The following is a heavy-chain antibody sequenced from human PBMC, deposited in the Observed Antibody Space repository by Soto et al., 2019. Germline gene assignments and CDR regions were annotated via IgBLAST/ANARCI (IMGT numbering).Heavy chain of an antibody. J-gene: IGHJ4*02. D-gene: IGHD3-16*01. CDR2: ISYDGSNK. Sequence: QVQLVESGGGVVQPGRSLRLSCAASGFTFSSYAMHWVRQDPGKGLEWVAVISYDGSNKYYADSVKGRFTISRDNSKNTLYLQMNSLRAEDTAVYYYARADYVWGSPKGFDYWGQGTLVTVSS. V-gene: IGHV3-30-3*01. CDR3: ARADYVWGSPKGFDY. CDR1: GFTFSSYA.